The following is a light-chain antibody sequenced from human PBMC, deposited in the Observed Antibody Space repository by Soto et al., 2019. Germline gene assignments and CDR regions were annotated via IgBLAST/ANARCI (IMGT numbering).Light chain of an antibody. J-gene: IGKJ5*01. V-gene: IGKV3-20*01. CDR2: GIS. Sequence: EIVFTLSPGTLSLSPGERATLSCRASQRVSNSHLAWYQQKPGQAPRLLIYGISRRVTGIPDRFSGSGSGTDFTLTISRLEPEDFAVYYCQLYGTSSITFGQGTLLEI. CDR3: QLYGTSSIT. CDR1: QRVSNSH.